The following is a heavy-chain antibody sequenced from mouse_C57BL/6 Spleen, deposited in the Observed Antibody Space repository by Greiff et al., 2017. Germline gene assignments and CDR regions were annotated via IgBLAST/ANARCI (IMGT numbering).Heavy chain of an antibody. J-gene: IGHJ3*01. V-gene: IGHV1-42*01. Sequence: VQLKESGPELVKPGASVKISCKASGYSFTGYYMNWVKQSPEKSLEWIGEINPSTGGTTYNQKFKAKATLTVDKSSSTAYMQLKSLTSEDSAVYYCARDDYDPFAYWGQGTLVTVSA. D-gene: IGHD2-4*01. CDR2: INPSTGGT. CDR1: GYSFTGYY. CDR3: ARDDYDPFAY.